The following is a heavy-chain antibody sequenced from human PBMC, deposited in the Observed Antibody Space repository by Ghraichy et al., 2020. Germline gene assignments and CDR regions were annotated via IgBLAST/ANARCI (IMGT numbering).Heavy chain of an antibody. CDR1: GFSLSNARMG. CDR2: IFSNDEK. Sequence: SGPTLVKPTETLTLTCTVSGFSLSNARMGVSWIRQPPGKALEWLAHIFSNDEKSYSTSLKSRLTISKDTSKSQVVLTMTNMDPVDTATYYCARIRVAAAGTGWFDPWGQGTLVTVSS. J-gene: IGHJ5*02. V-gene: IGHV2-26*01. D-gene: IGHD6-13*01. CDR3: ARIRVAAAGTGWFDP.